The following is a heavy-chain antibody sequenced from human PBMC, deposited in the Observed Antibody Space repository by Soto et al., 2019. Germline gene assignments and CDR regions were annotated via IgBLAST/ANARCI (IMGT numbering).Heavy chain of an antibody. CDR2: IWYDGSNK. CDR1: GFTFSSYG. V-gene: IGHV3-33*01. Sequence: QVQLVESGGGVVQPGRSLRLSCAASGFTFSSYGMHWVRQAPGKGLEWVAVIWYDGSNKYYADSVKGRFTISRDNSKNTPYLQMNSLRAEDTAVYYCAAAPGPPLLDYWGQGTLVTLSS. J-gene: IGHJ4*02. CDR3: AAAPGPPLLDY. D-gene: IGHD6-13*01.